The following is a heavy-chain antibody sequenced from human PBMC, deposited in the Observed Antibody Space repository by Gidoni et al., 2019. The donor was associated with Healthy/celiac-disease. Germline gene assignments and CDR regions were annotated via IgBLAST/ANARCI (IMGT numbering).Heavy chain of an antibody. Sequence: EVQLVESGGGLVQPGRSLRLSCTASGFTFGDYAMSWFRQAPGKGLEWVGFIRSKAYGGTTEYAASVKGRFTISRDDSKSIAYLQMNSLKTEDTAVYYCTRDLQIYSSSWYFDYWGQGTLVTVSS. D-gene: IGHD6-13*01. J-gene: IGHJ4*02. V-gene: IGHV3-49*03. CDR1: GFTFGDYA. CDR3: TRDLQIYSSSWYFDY. CDR2: IRSKAYGGTT.